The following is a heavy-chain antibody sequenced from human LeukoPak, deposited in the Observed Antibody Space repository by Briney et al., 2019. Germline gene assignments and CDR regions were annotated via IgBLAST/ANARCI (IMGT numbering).Heavy chain of an antibody. J-gene: IGHJ4*02. D-gene: IGHD6-19*01. CDR2: IRQDGREK. CDR1: PGITFSDYW. V-gene: IGHV3-7*03. Sequence: AGSLRLSCAASPGITFSDYWMNWVRQPPGKGLEWVAIIRQDGREKHNLDSVKGRFTISRDNANSSVYLQINSLRAEDTAVYYCVGGIGWQPDYWGQGTLVTVSS. CDR3: VGGIGWQPDY.